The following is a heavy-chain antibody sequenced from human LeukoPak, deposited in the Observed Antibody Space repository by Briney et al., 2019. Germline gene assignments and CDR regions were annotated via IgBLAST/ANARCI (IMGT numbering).Heavy chain of an antibody. J-gene: IGHJ2*01. Sequence: SETLSLTCTVSGGSISSYYWSWIRQPPGKGLEWIGYIYYSGSTNYNPSLKSRVTISVDTSKNQFSLKLSSVTAADTAVYYCARDSGYDRHGHLYFDLWGRGTLVTVSS. D-gene: IGHD2-2*01. CDR1: GGSISSYY. V-gene: IGHV4-59*01. CDR3: ARDSGYDRHGHLYFDL. CDR2: IYYSGST.